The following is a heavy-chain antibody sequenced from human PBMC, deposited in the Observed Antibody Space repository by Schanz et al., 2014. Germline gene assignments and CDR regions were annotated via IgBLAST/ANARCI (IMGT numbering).Heavy chain of an antibody. CDR2: ISTSNGNT. CDR3: ARDPSPSANSSAVRYFAY. CDR1: GYTFTDYG. Sequence: QVQVVQSGAEVKKPGASVKVSCKASGYTFTDYGVIWVRQAPGQGLEWMGWISTSNGNTNYIQKLQGRVTMTTDTSPRTAYLGLPCLRSGDTAVCYCARDPSPSANSSAVRYFAYWGQGSLVTVSS. V-gene: IGHV1-18*01. D-gene: IGHD6-6*01. J-gene: IGHJ4*02.